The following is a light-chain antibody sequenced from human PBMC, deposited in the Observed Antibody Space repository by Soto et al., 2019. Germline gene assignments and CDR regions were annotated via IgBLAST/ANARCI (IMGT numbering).Light chain of an antibody. V-gene: IGLV1-51*01. Sequence: QAVVTQPPSVSAAPGQKVTIACSGGSSNIGNNYVSWYQQLPGRVPKLLVYDNDKRPSGIPDRFSGYRSGTSATLGITGLQTGDEADYYCGTWDSSLSAFVFGSGTKLTVL. CDR3: GTWDSSLSAFV. CDR2: DND. CDR1: SSNIGNNY. J-gene: IGLJ1*01.